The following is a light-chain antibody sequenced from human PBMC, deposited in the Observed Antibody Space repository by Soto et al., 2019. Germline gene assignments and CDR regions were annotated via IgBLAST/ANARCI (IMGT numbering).Light chain of an antibody. CDR1: QSVSSN. CDR3: QQYGVSPRT. CDR2: GAS. V-gene: IGKV3-20*01. J-gene: IGKJ1*01. Sequence: IVMTQSPATLSVSPGERATLSCRASQSVSSNLAWYQQKPGQAPRLLIYGASSRPTGIPDRFSGSGSGTDFSLTISRLEPEDFAVYYCQQYGVSPRTFGQGTKVDIK.